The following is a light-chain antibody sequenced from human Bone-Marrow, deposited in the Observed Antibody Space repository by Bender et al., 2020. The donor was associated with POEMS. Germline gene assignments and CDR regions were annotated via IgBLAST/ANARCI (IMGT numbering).Light chain of an antibody. Sequence: SYELTQPPSVSVSPGQTATITCSGDALPKQYVYWYQQKPGQAPEVVIYKDTERPSGIPARFSGSSSGTTATLTIFGVQAEDESDYYCQSADSSGTSWGFGGGTMLTVL. J-gene: IGLJ2*01. CDR3: QSADSSGTSWG. CDR2: KDT. CDR1: ALPKQY. V-gene: IGLV3-25*02.